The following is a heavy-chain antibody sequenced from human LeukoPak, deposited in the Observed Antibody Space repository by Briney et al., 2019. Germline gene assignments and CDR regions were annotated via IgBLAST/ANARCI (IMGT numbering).Heavy chain of an antibody. D-gene: IGHD3-10*01. V-gene: IGHV4-61*02. CDR3: ARYYYGSGSYYNGLDY. Sequence: SQTLSLTCTVSGGSISSGSYYWSWIRQPAGKGLEWIGRIYTSGSTNYNPSLKSRVTISVDTSKNQFSLKLSSVTAADTAVYYCARYYYGSGSYYNGLDYWGQGTLVTVSS. J-gene: IGHJ4*02. CDR1: GGSISSGSYY. CDR2: IYTSGST.